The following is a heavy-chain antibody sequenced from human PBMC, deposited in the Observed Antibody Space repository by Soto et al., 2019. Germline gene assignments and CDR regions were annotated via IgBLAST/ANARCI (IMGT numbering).Heavy chain of an antibody. D-gene: IGHD4-4*01. CDR1: GFTFSSYG. CDR2: IWYDGSNI. CDR3: AKDSNKYSSSLRGRYFDY. V-gene: IGHV3-33*06. J-gene: IGHJ4*02. Sequence: QVQLVESGGGVVQPGRSLRLSCAASGFTFSSYGMYWVRRAPGKGLEGVAVIWYDGSNIEYADSVKGRFTISRDNSKNSLLLQMNSLGAEDTAVYYCAKDSNKYSSSLRGRYFDYWGQGIGVTVSS.